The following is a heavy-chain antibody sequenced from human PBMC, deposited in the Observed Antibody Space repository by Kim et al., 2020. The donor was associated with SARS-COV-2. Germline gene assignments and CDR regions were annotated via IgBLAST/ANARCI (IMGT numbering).Heavy chain of an antibody. V-gene: IGHV3-30-3*01. CDR2: ISYDGSNK. Sequence: GGSLRLSCAASGFTFSSYAMHWVRQAPGKGLEWVAVISYDGSNKYYADSVKGRFTISRDNSKNTLYLQMNSLRAEDTAVYYCARIAQRWLFHYGMDVWGQGTTVTVSS. CDR3: ARIAQRWLFHYGMDV. CDR1: GFTFSSYA. J-gene: IGHJ6*02. D-gene: IGHD2-21*01.